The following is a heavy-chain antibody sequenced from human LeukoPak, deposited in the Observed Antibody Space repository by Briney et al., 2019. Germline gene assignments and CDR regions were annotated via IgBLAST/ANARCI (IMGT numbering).Heavy chain of an antibody. CDR2: IYYSGST. V-gene: IGHV4-39*02. Sequence: PSETLSLTCTVSGGSISSSSYYWGWIRQPPGKGLEWIGSIYYSGSTYYNPSLKSRVTISVDTSKNQFSLKLSSVTAADTAVYYCARDVGTAVARLYYYYYYGMDVWGQGTTVTVSS. D-gene: IGHD6-19*01. CDR1: GGSISSSSYY. CDR3: ARDVGTAVARLYYYYYYGMDV. J-gene: IGHJ6*02.